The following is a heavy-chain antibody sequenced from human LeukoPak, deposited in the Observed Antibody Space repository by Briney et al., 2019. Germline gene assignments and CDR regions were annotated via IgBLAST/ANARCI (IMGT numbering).Heavy chain of an antibody. J-gene: IGHJ4*02. D-gene: IGHD6-13*01. CDR3: AKGLLNVAAAGIDY. Sequence: GGSVRHSCAASGFTFSSYAMSWVRQAPGKGLEWVSAISGSGGSTYYADSVKGRFTISRDNSKNTLYLQMSSLRAEDTAVYYCAKGLLNVAAAGIDYWGQGTLVTVSS. CDR1: GFTFSSYA. V-gene: IGHV3-23*01. CDR2: ISGSGGST.